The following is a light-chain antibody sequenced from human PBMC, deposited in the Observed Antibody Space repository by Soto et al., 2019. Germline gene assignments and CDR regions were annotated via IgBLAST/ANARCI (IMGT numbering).Light chain of an antibody. CDR2: DAS. CDR3: QHYHGWPIT. V-gene: IGKV3-15*01. J-gene: IGKJ5*01. CDR1: QSVSSH. Sequence: IVMAHSPATLSVSPGEVATVSFRAIQSVSSHLAWYQHKPVQAPRLLFYDASTRATGIPDRFSGSGSGTEFTLTISSLQSEDFAVYYCQHYHGWPITFGQGTRLEIK.